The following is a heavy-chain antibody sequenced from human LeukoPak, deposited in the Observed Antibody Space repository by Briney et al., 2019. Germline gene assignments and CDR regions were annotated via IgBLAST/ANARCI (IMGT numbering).Heavy chain of an antibody. CDR1: GFTFSSYW. CDR3: ARGGITIFGVVSYMDV. V-gene: IGHV3-7*03. J-gene: IGHJ6*03. D-gene: IGHD3-3*01. CDR2: IKQDGSEK. Sequence: QTGGSLRLSCAASGFTFSSYWMSWVRQAPGKGLEWVANIKQDGSEKYYVDSVKGRFTISRDNAKNSLYLQMNSLRAEDTALYYCARGGITIFGVVSYMDVWGKGTTVTVSS.